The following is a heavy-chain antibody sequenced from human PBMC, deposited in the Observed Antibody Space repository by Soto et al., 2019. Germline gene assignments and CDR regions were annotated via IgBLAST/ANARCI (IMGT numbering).Heavy chain of an antibody. J-gene: IGHJ4*02. CDR2: IYPGDSDT. V-gene: IGHV5-51*01. CDR1: GYRFTNYW. Sequence: GESLKISCKGSGYRFTNYWIGWVRQMPGKGLEWMGIIYPGDSDTTYSASFQGQVTISADKSISTAYLQWSSLKASDTAMYYCVRRSGHSYGYYFDYWGQGSLVTVSS. D-gene: IGHD5-18*01. CDR3: VRRSGHSYGYYFDY.